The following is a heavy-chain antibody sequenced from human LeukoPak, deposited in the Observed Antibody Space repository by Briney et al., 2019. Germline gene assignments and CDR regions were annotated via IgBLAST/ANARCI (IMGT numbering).Heavy chain of an antibody. V-gene: IGHV4-59*08. CDR1: GGSISSYY. CDR3: ARNAGTKDYYYGMDV. CDR2: IYYSGST. Sequence: SETLSLTCTVSGGSISSYYWSWIRQPPGKGLEWIGYIYYSGSTNYNPSLKSRVTISVDTSKNQFSLKLSSVTAADTAVYYCARNAGTKDYYYGMDVWGQGTTVIVSS. D-gene: IGHD2-2*01. J-gene: IGHJ6*02.